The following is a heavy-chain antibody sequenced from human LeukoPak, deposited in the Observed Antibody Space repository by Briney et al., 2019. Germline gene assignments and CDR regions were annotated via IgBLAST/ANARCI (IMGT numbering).Heavy chain of an antibody. CDR2: ISYDGSNK. D-gene: IGHD2-21*02. J-gene: IGHJ6*02. Sequence: GRSLRLSCAASGFTFSSYAMHWVRQAPGKGLEWVAVISYDGSNKYYADSVKGRFTISRDNSKNTLYLQMNSLRAEDTAVYYCARWPVGDYYYYYGMDVWGQGTTVTVSS. CDR3: ARWPVGDYYYYYGMDV. CDR1: GFTFSSYA. V-gene: IGHV3-30-3*01.